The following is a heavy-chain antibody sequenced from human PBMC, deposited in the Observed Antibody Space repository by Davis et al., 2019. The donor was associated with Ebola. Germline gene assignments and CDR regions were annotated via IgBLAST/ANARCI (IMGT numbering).Heavy chain of an antibody. CDR2: ISPDDSDT. CDR3: ARYSEGSNDF. V-gene: IGHV5-51*01. D-gene: IGHD4-11*01. Sequence: GESLKISCQAFGYTFIKTWIGWVRQMPGKGLEYIGIISPDDSDTRYSPSFEGQVTISADNSLATAYLQWNSLKASDTAIYYCARYSEGSNDFWGQGTQVTVSS. CDR1: GYTFIKTW. J-gene: IGHJ4*02.